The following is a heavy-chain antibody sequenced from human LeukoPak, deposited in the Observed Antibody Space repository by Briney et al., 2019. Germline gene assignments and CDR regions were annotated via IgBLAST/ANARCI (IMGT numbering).Heavy chain of an antibody. V-gene: IGHV3-30*02. D-gene: IGHD4/OR15-4a*01. CDR2: IRYDGSNK. Sequence: GGSLRLSCAASGFTFSSYGMHWVRQAPGKGLEWVAFIRYDGSNKYYADSVKGRFTISRDNSKNTLYLQMNSLRAEDTAVYYCAKVFIAMVLNYWYFDLWGRGTLVTVSS. J-gene: IGHJ2*01. CDR1: GFTFSSYG. CDR3: AKVFIAMVLNYWYFDL.